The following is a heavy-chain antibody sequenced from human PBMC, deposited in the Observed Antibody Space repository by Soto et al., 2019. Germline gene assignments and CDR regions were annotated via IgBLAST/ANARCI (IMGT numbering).Heavy chain of an antibody. D-gene: IGHD3-10*01. J-gene: IGHJ6*03. CDR2: ISSSGSTI. V-gene: IGHV3-11*01. CDR3: ARPRMVRGLLRSYYYYYMDV. Sequence: GGSLRLSCAASGFTFSDYYMSWIRQAPGKGLEWVSYISSSGSTIYYADSVKGRFTISRDNAKNSLYLQMNSLRAEDTAVYYCARPRMVRGLLRSYYYYYMDVWGKGTTVTVSS. CDR1: GFTFSDYY.